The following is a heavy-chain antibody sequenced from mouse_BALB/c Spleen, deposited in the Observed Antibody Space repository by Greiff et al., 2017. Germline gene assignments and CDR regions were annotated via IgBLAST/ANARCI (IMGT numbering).Heavy chain of an antibody. D-gene: IGHD2-1*01. CDR2: ISYSGST. Sequence: VQLQESGPSLVKPSQTLSLTCSVTGDSITSGYWNWIRKFPGNKLEYMGYISYSGSTYYNPSLKSRISITRDPSKNQYYLQLNSVTTEDTATYYCARGNGNYVNYFDYWGQGTTLTVSS. V-gene: IGHV3-8*02. CDR3: ARGNGNYVNYFDY. J-gene: IGHJ2*01. CDR1: GDSITSGY.